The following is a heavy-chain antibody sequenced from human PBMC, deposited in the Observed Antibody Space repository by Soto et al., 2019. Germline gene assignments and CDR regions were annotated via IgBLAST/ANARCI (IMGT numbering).Heavy chain of an antibody. CDR3: SRFIMVGGWFDPNYYHGMDV. CDR1: GYTFSNYG. CDR2: ISGYNGNT. D-gene: IGHD6-19*01. J-gene: IGHJ6*02. Sequence: QVQLVQSGAEVKKPGASVTVSCKTSGYTFSNYGINWVRQAPGQGLEWMRWISGYNGNTNYAQTVQGRVTMTTDTSTGTVYMELRSLKSDDTAIYYCSRFIMVGGWFDPNYYHGMDVWGQGTTVTVSS. V-gene: IGHV1-18*01.